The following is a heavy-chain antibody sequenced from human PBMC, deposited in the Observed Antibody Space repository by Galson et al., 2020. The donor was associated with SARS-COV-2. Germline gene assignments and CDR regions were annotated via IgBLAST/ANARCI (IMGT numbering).Heavy chain of an antibody. CDR3: ARSYDDFATWFDS. J-gene: IGHJ5*01. CDR2: MNPNSGNT. CDR1: GYTFTNYE. Sequence: ASVKVSCKASGYTFTNYEINWVRQAPGQGLEWMGWMNPNSGNTGYAQKFQGRVTMTRTTSISTAYMELNSLTSEDTAVYYCARSYDDFATWFDSWCQGILVTVSS. V-gene: IGHV1-8*01. D-gene: IGHD4-17*01.